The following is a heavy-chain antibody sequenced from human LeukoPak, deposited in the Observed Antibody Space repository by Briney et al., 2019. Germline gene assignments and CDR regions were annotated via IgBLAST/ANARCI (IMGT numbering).Heavy chain of an antibody. V-gene: IGHV3-64D*09. J-gene: IGHJ4*02. CDR1: GFTFSRYP. Sequence: GGSLRLSCSAPGFTFSRYPMHWVRQAPGKGLEYVSAISGNGGSTYYADSVKGRFTISRDNSKNTLYLQMSSLRTEDTAIYYCVKAQYDFWSGLDYWGQGTLVTVSS. CDR2: ISGNGGST. CDR3: VKAQYDFWSGLDY. D-gene: IGHD3-3*01.